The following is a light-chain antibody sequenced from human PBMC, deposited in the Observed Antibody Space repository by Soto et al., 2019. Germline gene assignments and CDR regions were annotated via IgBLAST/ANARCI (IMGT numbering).Light chain of an antibody. CDR2: AAS. V-gene: IGKV1-12*02. Sequence: DIQMTQSPSSVSASVVDRFTITFRASQGISSWLALYQQKPGKAPKLPIYAASSLQSGVPSRFSGSGSGTDFTLTISSLQPEDFATYYCQQSYSTPCFGPGTKVDNK. CDR3: QQSYSTPC. CDR1: QGISSW. J-gene: IGKJ3*01.